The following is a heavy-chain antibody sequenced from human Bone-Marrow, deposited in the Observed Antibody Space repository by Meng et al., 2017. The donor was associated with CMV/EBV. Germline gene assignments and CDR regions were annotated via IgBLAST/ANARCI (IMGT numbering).Heavy chain of an antibody. D-gene: IGHD3-22*01. CDR1: GFTFSNAW. Sequence: GESLKISCVASGFTFSNAWISWVRQAPGKGLEWVGHIKSKTDDGTTEYAAPVKGRFTVSRDDSKNTLYLQMNSLKTEDTAVYYCATAPGYYDYAPFDYWGHGPLVTGSS. J-gene: IGHJ4*01. V-gene: IGHV3-15*01. CDR3: ATAPGYYDYAPFDY. CDR2: IKSKTDDGTT.